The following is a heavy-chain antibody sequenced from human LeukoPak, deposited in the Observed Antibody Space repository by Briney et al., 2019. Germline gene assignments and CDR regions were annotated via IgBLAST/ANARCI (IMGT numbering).Heavy chain of an antibody. Sequence: PGGSLRLSCAASGFTFSSYAMSWVRQAPGKGLEWVSAISGSGGSAYYADSVKGRFTISRDNSKNTLYLQMNSLRAEDTAIYYCAKDHDYGDYDGAFDIWGQGTMVTVSS. CDR3: AKDHDYGDYDGAFDI. CDR2: ISGSGGSA. CDR1: GFTFSSYA. D-gene: IGHD4-17*01. J-gene: IGHJ3*02. V-gene: IGHV3-23*01.